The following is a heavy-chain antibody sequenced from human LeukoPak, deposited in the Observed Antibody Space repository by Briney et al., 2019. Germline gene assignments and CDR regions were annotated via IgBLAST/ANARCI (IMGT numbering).Heavy chain of an antibody. J-gene: IGHJ4*02. V-gene: IGHV3-21*01. Sequence: PGGSLRLSCAASGFTFDDYAMNWVRQAPGKGLEWASFISGTSSYIYYADSVKGRFTISRDNAKNSLYLQMNSLRAEDTAVYYCARGEYGSGSYHIDYWGQGTLVTVSS. D-gene: IGHD3-10*01. CDR3: ARGEYGSGSYHIDY. CDR2: ISGTSSYI. CDR1: GFTFDDYA.